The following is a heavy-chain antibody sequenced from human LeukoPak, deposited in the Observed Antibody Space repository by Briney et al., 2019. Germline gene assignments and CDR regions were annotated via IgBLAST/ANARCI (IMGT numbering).Heavy chain of an antibody. CDR3: AKEGLRFFDF. J-gene: IGHJ4*02. CDR1: GFTFSSTG. Sequence: GGSLRLSCTASGFTFSSTGMHWVRQAPGKGLDWVASISYDGSSKKYVDPVKGRFTISRDNSKRTLYLQMNSLRPEDTAVYYCAKEGLRFFDFWGQGTLVTVSS. CDR2: ISYDGSSK. D-gene: IGHD5-12*01. V-gene: IGHV3-30*18.